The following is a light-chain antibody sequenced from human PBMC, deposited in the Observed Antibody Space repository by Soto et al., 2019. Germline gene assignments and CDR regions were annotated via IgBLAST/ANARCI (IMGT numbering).Light chain of an antibody. J-gene: IGKJ1*01. CDR2: TAS. Sequence: DIQMTQSPSTLSASVGDRVTITCRASQRSSTWLVWYQQKPWKAPRLLIYTASSLESGVPSRFSGSGSGTEFTLPISSLQPDDFATYYCQQHKSDPRTFGQGTKVEIK. V-gene: IGKV1-5*03. CDR1: QRSSTW. CDR3: QQHKSDPRT.